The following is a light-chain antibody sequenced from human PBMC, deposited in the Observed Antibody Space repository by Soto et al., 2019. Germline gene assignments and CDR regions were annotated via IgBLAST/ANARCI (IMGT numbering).Light chain of an antibody. Sequence: EIVMTQSPATLSVSPGERATLFCRASQSISTELAWYQQKPGQPPRLLIYSASTRATGVPARFTGSGSGSEFTLTISGLQSEDFAVYYCQQGHNWPLTFGQGTRLEL. J-gene: IGKJ2*01. CDR2: SAS. CDR1: QSISTE. V-gene: IGKV3-15*01. CDR3: QQGHNWPLT.